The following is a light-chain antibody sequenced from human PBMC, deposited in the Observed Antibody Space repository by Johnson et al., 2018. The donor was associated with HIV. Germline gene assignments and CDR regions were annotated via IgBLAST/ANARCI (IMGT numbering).Light chain of an antibody. J-gene: IGLJ1*01. CDR1: SSNIGNNY. CDR2: DSD. Sequence: QSVLTQSPSVSAAPGQKVTISCSGSSSNIGNNYVSWYQQLPGTAPKLLIYDSDKRPSGIPDRFSGSKSGTSATLGITGLQTGDEADYYCGTWDGSLSAGAVFGTGTKVTVL. V-gene: IGLV1-51*01. CDR3: GTWDGSLSAGAV.